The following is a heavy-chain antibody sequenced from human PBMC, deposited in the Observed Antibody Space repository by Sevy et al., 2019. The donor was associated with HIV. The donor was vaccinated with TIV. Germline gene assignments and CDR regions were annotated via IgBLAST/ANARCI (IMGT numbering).Heavy chain of an antibody. CDR1: GFTFSSYG. J-gene: IGHJ4*02. CDR3: ANDILRNGDGPFDY. CDR2: ISYDGSNK. V-gene: IGHV3-30*18. Sequence: GGSLRLSCAASGFTFSSYGMHWVRQAPGKGLEWVAVISYDGSNKYYADSVKGRFTISRDNSKNTLYLQMNSLRAEDTAVYYCANDILRNGDGPFDYWGQGTLVTVSS. D-gene: IGHD2-15*01.